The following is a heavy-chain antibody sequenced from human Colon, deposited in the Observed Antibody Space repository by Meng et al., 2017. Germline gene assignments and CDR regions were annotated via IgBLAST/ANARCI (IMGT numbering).Heavy chain of an antibody. V-gene: IGHV4-38-2*01. D-gene: IGHD2-2*01. Sequence: SETLSLTCGVSGFSISSSLYWGWIRQPPGEGLEWIGRIYHSGSTYYNPSLKSRVTISVDTSKNQFSLKLTSVTAADTAVYYCARVSSSDWYGFGFDYWGQGILVTVSS. CDR2: IYHSGST. CDR1: GFSISSSLY. J-gene: IGHJ4*02. CDR3: ARVSSSDWYGFGFDY.